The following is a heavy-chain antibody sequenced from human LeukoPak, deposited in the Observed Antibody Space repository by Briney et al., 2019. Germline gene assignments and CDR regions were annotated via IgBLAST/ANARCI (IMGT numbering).Heavy chain of an antibody. CDR2: IYTSGST. CDR1: GGSISSGSYY. J-gene: IGHJ4*02. Sequence: PSETLSLTCTVSGGSISSGSYYWSWIRQPAGKGLEWIGRIYTSGSTNYNPSLKSRVTISVDTSKNQFSLKLSSVTAADTAVYYCARHSGIAAAGTGFDYWGQGTLVTVSS. CDR3: ARHSGIAAAGTGFDY. D-gene: IGHD6-13*01. V-gene: IGHV4-61*02.